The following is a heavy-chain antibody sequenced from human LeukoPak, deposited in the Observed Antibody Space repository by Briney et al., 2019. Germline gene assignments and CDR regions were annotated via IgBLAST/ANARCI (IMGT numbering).Heavy chain of an antibody. V-gene: IGHV3-30*18. CDR1: GLTFSSYG. D-gene: IGHD3-16*01. CDR3: AKDYDYVWGSQAPDY. J-gene: IGHJ4*02. Sequence: PGGSLRLSCAASGLTFSSYGMHWVRQAPGKGLEWVAVISYDGSNKYYADSVKGRFTISRDNSKNTLYLQMNSLRAEDTAVYYCAKDYDYVWGSQAPDYWGQGTLVTVSS. CDR2: ISYDGSNK.